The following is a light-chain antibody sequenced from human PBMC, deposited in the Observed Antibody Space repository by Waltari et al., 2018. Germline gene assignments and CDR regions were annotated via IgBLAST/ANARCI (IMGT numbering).Light chain of an antibody. CDR2: DAS. V-gene: IGKV1-33*01. CDR1: QDISNF. CDR3: QQYDDFPLT. J-gene: IGKJ4*01. Sequence: DIQMTQSPASLSASVGDRITITCQASQDISNFLSWYQQKPGKAPNLLISDASNLETGVPSRFSGGGSGTDFTFTISSLQPDDIATYYCQQYDDFPLTFGGGTKVEVK.